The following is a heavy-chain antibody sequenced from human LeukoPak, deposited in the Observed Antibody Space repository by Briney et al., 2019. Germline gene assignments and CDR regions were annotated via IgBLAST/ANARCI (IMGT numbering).Heavy chain of an antibody. D-gene: IGHD1-26*01. CDR3: ASGRWEPYDAFDI. CDR1: GYTFTGCY. J-gene: IGHJ3*02. Sequence: GASVKVSCKASGYTFTGCYMHWVRQAPGQGLEWMGWINPNSGGTNYAQKFQGRVTMTRDTSISTAYMELSRLRSDDTALYHCASGRWEPYDAFDIWGQGTMVTVSS. CDR2: INPNSGGT. V-gene: IGHV1-2*02.